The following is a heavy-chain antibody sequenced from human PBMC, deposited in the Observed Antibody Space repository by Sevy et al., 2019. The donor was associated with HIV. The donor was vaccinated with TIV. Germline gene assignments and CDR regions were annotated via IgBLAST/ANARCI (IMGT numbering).Heavy chain of an antibody. V-gene: IGHV3-33*01. Sequence: GGSLRLSCAASGFNFSNYAMHWVRHAPGKGLEWVALIWYDGSNKNYADSNSMKGRFTISRDNSKNTLYLQMNNLRAEDTAVYYCARESREFRFDPWGQGTLVTVSS. J-gene: IGHJ5*02. CDR1: GFNFSNYA. CDR2: IWYDGSNK. CDR3: ARESREFRFDP.